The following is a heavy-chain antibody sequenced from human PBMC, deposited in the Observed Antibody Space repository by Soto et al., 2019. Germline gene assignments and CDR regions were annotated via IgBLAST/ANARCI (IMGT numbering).Heavy chain of an antibody. D-gene: IGHD4-17*01. J-gene: IGHJ1*01. Sequence: ASVKVSCKASGYTFTSYGISWVRQAPGQGLEWMGWISAYNGNTNYAQKLQGRVTMTTDTSTSTAYMELRSLRSDDTAVYYCARDRWRSTTVVRTSYFQHWGQGTLVTVSS. V-gene: IGHV1-18*01. CDR1: GYTFTSYG. CDR3: ARDRWRSTTVVRTSYFQH. CDR2: ISAYNGNT.